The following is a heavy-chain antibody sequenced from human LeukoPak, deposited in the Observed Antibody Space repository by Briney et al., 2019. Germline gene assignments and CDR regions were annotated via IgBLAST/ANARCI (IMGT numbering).Heavy chain of an antibody. D-gene: IGHD6-19*01. CDR2: ISSSGSTI. CDR3: ARSTAVAGEYYFDY. Sequence: GGSLRLSCAASGFTFSSYVMNWVRQAPGKGLEWVSYISSSGSTIYYADSVKGRFTISRDNAKNSLYLQMNSLRAEDTAVYYCARSTAVAGEYYFDYWGQGTLVTVSS. J-gene: IGHJ4*02. V-gene: IGHV3-48*03. CDR1: GFTFSSYV.